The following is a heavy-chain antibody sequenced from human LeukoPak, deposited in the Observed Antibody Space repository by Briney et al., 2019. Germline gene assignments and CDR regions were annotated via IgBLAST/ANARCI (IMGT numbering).Heavy chain of an antibody. J-gene: IGHJ2*01. D-gene: IGHD2-8*01. CDR2: ISGSGNDI. V-gene: IGHV3-11*01. CDR1: RFTFSDYY. CDR3: ARAGIFRTNGACYTSWYFDL. Sequence: PGGSLRLSCVASRFTFSDYYMSWIRQAPGKGLEWVSYISGSGNDIYHADSVKGRFTISRDNAKNSLYLQLNSLRAEDTAVYYCARAGIFRTNGACYTSWYFDLWGRGTLVTVSS.